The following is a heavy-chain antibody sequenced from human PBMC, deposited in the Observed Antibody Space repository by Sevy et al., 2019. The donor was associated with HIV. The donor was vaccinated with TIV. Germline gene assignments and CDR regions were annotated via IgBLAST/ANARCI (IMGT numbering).Heavy chain of an antibody. V-gene: IGHV4-39*01. CDR2: VHYSGRT. CDR3: ARNFDY. CDR1: DGSISSGNYL. J-gene: IGHJ4*02. Sequence: SDTLSLTCTVSDGSISSGNYLWSWIRQTPGKGLEWIGTVHYSGRTYYNPSLKSRVTISEDTSKNQFSLNLNSVTAADTAVYFCARNFDYWGQGTLVTVSS.